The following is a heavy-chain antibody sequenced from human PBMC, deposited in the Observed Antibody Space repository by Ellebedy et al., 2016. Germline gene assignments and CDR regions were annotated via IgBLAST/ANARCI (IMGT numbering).Heavy chain of an antibody. CDR1: GFTVSYNY. CDR3: ARDSCGGDCYSLDY. J-gene: IGHJ4*02. D-gene: IGHD2-21*02. CDR2: IYSGGSR. V-gene: IGHV3-53*01. Sequence: GGSLRLSCAASGFTVSYNYMSWVRQAPGKGLEWVSVIYSGGSRYYADSVKGRFTISRDNSKNTLYLQMNSLRAEDTAVYYCARDSCGGDCYSLDYWGQGTLVTVSS.